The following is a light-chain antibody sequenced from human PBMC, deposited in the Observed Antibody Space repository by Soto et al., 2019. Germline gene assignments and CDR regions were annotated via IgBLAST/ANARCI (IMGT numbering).Light chain of an antibody. CDR1: QSISSY. CDR2: AAS. Sequence: DFQMTQSPSSLSASVGDRVTITCRASQSISSYLNWYQQKPGKAPKLLIYAASSLQSGVPSRFSGSGSGTDFTLTISSLQPEDFATYYCKQSYSTPPTVGQGNKVDIK. V-gene: IGKV1-39*01. CDR3: KQSYSTPPT. J-gene: IGKJ1*01.